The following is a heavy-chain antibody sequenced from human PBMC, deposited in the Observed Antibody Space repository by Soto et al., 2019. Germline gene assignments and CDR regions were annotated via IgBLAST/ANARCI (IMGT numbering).Heavy chain of an antibody. CDR2: INPNSGGT. CDR3: ARSLTEGYCTITGCYTRPLYGMDV. CDR1: GYTFSGYY. Sequence: ASVKVSGKASGYTFSGYYIHWLRQAPGQGLEWMGWINPNSGGTNYAQKFQGRVTVTRDTPTSTAYIELSRLTSDDTAVYYCARSLTEGYCTITGCYTRPLYGMDVWGQGTTVTVSS. D-gene: IGHD2-2*02. V-gene: IGHV1-2*02. J-gene: IGHJ6*02.